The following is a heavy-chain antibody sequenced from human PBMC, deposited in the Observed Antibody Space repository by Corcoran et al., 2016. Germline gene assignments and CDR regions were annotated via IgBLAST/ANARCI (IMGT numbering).Heavy chain of an antibody. CDR3: ARDSASDTLGY. V-gene: IGHV3-74*01. D-gene: IGHD5-18*01. J-gene: IGHJ4*02. CDR1: GFTFSSYW. Sequence: EVQLVESGGGLVQPGGSLRLSCEASGFTFSSYWMHWVRQVPGKGLVWVSSINSDESSTYYADSVKGRFTMSRDNAKNSLSLQMNSLRAEDTAVYYCARDSASDTLGYWGQGTLVTVSS. CDR2: INSDESST.